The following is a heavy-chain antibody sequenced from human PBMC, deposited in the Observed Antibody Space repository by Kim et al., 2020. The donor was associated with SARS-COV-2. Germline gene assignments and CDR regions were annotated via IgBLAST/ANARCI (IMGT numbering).Heavy chain of an antibody. CDR2: IKEDGSEK. CDR1: GFTFGMYW. D-gene: IGHD2-2*01. CDR3: ARDARCSSSTSTCYSWFDP. Sequence: GGSLRLSCAGSGFTFGMYWMTWVRQAPGKGLELVANIKEDGSEKYYVDSVKGRFTISRDNAKNSLYLQMNSLRGEDTAVYYCARDARCSSSTSTCYSWFDPWGQGTLVTVSS. V-gene: IGHV3-7*01. J-gene: IGHJ5*02.